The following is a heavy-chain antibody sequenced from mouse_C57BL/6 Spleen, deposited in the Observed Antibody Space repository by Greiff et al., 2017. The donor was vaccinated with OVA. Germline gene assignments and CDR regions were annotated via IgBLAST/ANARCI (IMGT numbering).Heavy chain of an antibody. D-gene: IGHD1-1*01. Sequence: QVQLQQSGAELVRPGTSVKVSCKASGYAFTNYLIEWVKQRPGQGLEWIGVINPGSGGTNYNEKFKGKATLTADKSSSTAYMQLSSLTSEDSAVYFCARRGYVSSSYAMDYWGQGTSVTVSS. V-gene: IGHV1-54*01. CDR3: ARRGYVSSSYAMDY. J-gene: IGHJ4*01. CDR1: GYAFTNYL. CDR2: INPGSGGT.